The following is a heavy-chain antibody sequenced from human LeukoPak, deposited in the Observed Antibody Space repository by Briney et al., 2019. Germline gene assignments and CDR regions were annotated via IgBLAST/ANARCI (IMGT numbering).Heavy chain of an antibody. V-gene: IGHV4-59*01. CDR3: ARLRGYSSGWYPFDI. CDR1: GGSISSYY. D-gene: IGHD6-19*01. J-gene: IGHJ3*02. CDR2: IYYSGST. Sequence: SETLSLTCTVSGGSISSYYWSWIRQPPGKGLEWIGYIYYSGSTNYNPSLKSRVTISVDTSKNQFSLKLSSVTAADTAVYYCARLRGYSSGWYPFDIWGQGTMVTVSS.